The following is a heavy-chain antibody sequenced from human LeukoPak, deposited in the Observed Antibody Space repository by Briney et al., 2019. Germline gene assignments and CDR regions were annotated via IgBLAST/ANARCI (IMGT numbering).Heavy chain of an antibody. Sequence: GGSLRLSCAASGFTFTSYTMNWVRQAPGKGLEWVSYITSSSSTIYYADSVKGGFTMSRDNAENSLYLQMNSLRAEDTAVYYCARNFDSWGQGTLVTVSS. CDR2: ITSSSSTI. V-gene: IGHV3-48*01. CDR3: ARNFDS. D-gene: IGHD2/OR15-2a*01. J-gene: IGHJ4*02. CDR1: GFTFTSYT.